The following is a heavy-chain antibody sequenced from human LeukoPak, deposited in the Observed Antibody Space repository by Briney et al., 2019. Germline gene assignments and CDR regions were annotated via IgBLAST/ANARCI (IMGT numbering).Heavy chain of an antibody. J-gene: IGHJ6*03. V-gene: IGHV3-21*01. CDR3: ARGVADCSSTSCYADYYYYYMDV. Sequence: GGSLRLSCAASGFTFSSYAMSWVRQAPGKGLEWVSSISSSSSYIYYADSVKGRFTISRDNAKNSLYLQMNSLRAEDTAVYYCARGVADCSSTSCYADYYYYYMDVWGKGTTVTVSS. CDR1: GFTFSSYA. D-gene: IGHD2-2*01. CDR2: ISSSSSYI.